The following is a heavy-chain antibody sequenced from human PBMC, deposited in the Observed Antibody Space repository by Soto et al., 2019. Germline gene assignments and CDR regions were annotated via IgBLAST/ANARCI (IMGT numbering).Heavy chain of an antibody. V-gene: IGHV3-11*05. D-gene: IGHD6-13*01. J-gene: IGHJ6*01. Sequence: GGTRRLDRFSTSVAFGDYYLSRIRPAPGKGLEWVSYISSSSSYTNYADSVKGRFTISRDNAKNSLYLQMNSLRAEDTAVYYCARVFLAAAGTEFYYCGQRDVLTVSAGM. CDR1: SVAFGDYY. CDR3: ARVFLAAAGTEFYYCGQRDVLTVSAGM. CDR2: ISSSSSYT.